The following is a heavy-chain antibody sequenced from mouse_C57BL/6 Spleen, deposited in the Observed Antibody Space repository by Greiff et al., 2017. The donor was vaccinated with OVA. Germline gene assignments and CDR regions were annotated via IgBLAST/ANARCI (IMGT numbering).Heavy chain of an antibody. CDR1: GYTFTTYP. Sequence: VKLMESGAELVKPGASVKMSCKASGYTFTTYPIEWMKQNHGKSLEWIGNFHPYNDDTKYNEKFKGKATLTVEKSSSTVYLELSRLTSDDSAVYYCARGAYDGYYLSYWYFDVWGTGTTVTVSS. D-gene: IGHD2-3*01. J-gene: IGHJ1*03. CDR3: ARGAYDGYYLSYWYFDV. V-gene: IGHV1-47*01. CDR2: FHPYNDDT.